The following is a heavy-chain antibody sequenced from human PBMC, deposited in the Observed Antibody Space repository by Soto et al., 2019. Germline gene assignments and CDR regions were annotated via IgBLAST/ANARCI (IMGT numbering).Heavy chain of an antibody. V-gene: IGHV4-31*03. Sequence: PSQTLPLTCTVSGGSISSRGYYWRWIRPHPGKGLEWIGYIYYSGSTYYNPSLKSRVTISVDTSKNQFSLKLSSVTAADTAVYYCARDSSYGDYVGDFDYWGQGTLVTVSS. D-gene: IGHD4-17*01. CDR2: IYYSGST. CDR1: GGSISSRGYY. CDR3: ARDSSYGDYVGDFDY. J-gene: IGHJ4*02.